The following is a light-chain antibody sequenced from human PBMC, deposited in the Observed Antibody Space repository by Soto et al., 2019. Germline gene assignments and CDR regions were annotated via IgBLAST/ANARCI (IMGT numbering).Light chain of an antibody. CDR2: EVS. Sequence: QSALTQPASVSGSPGQSITISCTGISSAVGGYTYVSWYQQHPGKAPKLMLYEVSNRPSGVSNRFSGHKSGNTASLSISGLQADDEADYYCCSYAGGYTHAVFGGGTKVTVL. V-gene: IGLV2-14*01. CDR3: CSYAGGYTHAV. J-gene: IGLJ2*01. CDR1: SSAVGGYTY.